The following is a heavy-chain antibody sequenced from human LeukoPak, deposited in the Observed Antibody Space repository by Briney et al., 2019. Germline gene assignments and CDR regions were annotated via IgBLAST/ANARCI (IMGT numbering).Heavy chain of an antibody. CDR1: GGSFSGYY. CDR3: ASKLYSGYDY. V-gene: IGHV4-34*12. Sequence: SETLSLTCAVYGGSFSGYYWSWIRQPPGKGLEWIGEIIHSGSTNYNPSLKSRVTISVDTSKNQFSLKLSSVTAADTAVYYCASKLYSGYDYWGQGTLVTVSS. CDR2: IIHSGST. D-gene: IGHD5-12*01. J-gene: IGHJ4*02.